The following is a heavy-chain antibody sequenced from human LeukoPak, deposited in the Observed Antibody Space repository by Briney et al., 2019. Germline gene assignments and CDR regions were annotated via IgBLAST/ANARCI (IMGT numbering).Heavy chain of an antibody. J-gene: IGHJ4*02. Sequence: GGSLRHSCDASGVSFSSYGRHWVRQAPGKGLDWVAYVRYDGIEKFYGDSVKGRFTISRDNPKNTLSLEMNSLRPEDTAVYYCARDPQVRGVDYFDHWGQGSLVIVSS. D-gene: IGHD3-10*01. CDR2: VRYDGIEK. CDR1: GVSFSSYG. V-gene: IGHV3-30*02. CDR3: ARDPQVRGVDYFDH.